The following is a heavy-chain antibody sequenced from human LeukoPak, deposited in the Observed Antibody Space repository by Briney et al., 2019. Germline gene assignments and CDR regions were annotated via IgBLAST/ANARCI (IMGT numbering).Heavy chain of an antibody. CDR2: INTDGSIT. Sequence: PGGSLRLSCAASGFTFSSHGMSWVRQAPGKGLVWVSRINTDGSITNYADSVKGRFSISRDNAKNTLYLQMSSLRAEDTAVYYCARDRGPRTGFMVREAYDYWGQGTLVTVSS. D-gene: IGHD3-10*01. V-gene: IGHV3-74*01. J-gene: IGHJ4*02. CDR1: GFTFSSHG. CDR3: ARDRGPRTGFMVREAYDY.